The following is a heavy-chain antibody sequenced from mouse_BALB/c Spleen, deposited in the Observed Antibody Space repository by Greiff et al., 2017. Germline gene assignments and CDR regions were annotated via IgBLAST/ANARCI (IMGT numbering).Heavy chain of an antibody. CDR1: GFTFSSFG. V-gene: IGHV5-17*02. D-gene: IGHD2-1*01. J-gene: IGHJ4*01. CDR3: ARGDGNYRGMDY. Sequence: EVKLMESGGGLVQPGGSRKLSCAASGFTFSSFGMHWVRQAPEQGLEWVAYISSGSSTIYYADTVKGRFTISRDNPKNILFLQMTSLRSEDTAMYYCARGDGNYRGMDYWGQGTSVTVSS. CDR2: ISSGSSTI.